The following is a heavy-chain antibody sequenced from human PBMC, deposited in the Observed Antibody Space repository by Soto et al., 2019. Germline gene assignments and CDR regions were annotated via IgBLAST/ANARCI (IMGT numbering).Heavy chain of an antibody. D-gene: IGHD3-16*02. CDR2: IWYDGSNK. CDR3: ARDYDYIWGSYRKNWFGP. Sequence: GSLRLCCAASGLTFGSYGMHRVRQAPGKGLEWVAVIWYDGSNKYYADSVKGRFTISRDNSKNTLYLQMNSLRAEDTAVYYCARDYDYIWGSYRKNWFGPWGQGTLVTVSS. V-gene: IGHV3-33*01. J-gene: IGHJ5*02. CDR1: GLTFGSYG.